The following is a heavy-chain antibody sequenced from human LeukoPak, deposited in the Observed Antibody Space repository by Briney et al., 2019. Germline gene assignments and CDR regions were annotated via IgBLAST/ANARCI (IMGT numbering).Heavy chain of an antibody. CDR3: ARVASSGLRLDGGWFDP. V-gene: IGHV3-21*01. Sequence: GGSLRLSCAASGFTFSSYSMHWVRQAPGKGLEWVSFISSSGTFTNYADSVKGRFTISRDNAKNSLYLQMNSLRAEDTAVYYCARVASSGLRLDGGWFDPWGQGTLVIVSS. J-gene: IGHJ5*02. CDR1: GFTFSSYS. D-gene: IGHD6-19*01. CDR2: ISSSGTFT.